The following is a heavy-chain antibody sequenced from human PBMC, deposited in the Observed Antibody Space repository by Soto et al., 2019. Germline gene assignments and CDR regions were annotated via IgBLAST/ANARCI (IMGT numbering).Heavy chain of an antibody. Sequence: GESLKISCKGSGYSFTSYWISWVRQMPGKGLEWMGRIDPSDSYTNYSPSFQGHVTISADKSISTAYLQWSSLKASDTAMYYCARHARYCSGGSCHTYYGMDVWGQGTTVTVSS. D-gene: IGHD2-15*01. V-gene: IGHV5-10-1*01. J-gene: IGHJ6*02. CDR3: ARHARYCSGGSCHTYYGMDV. CDR2: IDPSDSYT. CDR1: GYSFTSYW.